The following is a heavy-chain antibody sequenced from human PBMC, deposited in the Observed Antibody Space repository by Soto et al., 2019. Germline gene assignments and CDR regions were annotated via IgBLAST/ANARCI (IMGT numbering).Heavy chain of an antibody. D-gene: IGHD3-22*01. Sequence: GGSLRLSCAASGFTFSSYAMSWVRQAPGKGLEWVSAISGSGGSTYYADSVKGRFTISRDNSKNTLYLQMNSLRAEDTAVYYCAKSLPPTFDSSGYYLTNVFEIWGQGTLVTVAS. CDR1: GFTFSSYA. V-gene: IGHV3-23*01. CDR2: ISGSGGST. CDR3: AKSLPPTFDSSGYYLTNVFEI. J-gene: IGHJ3*02.